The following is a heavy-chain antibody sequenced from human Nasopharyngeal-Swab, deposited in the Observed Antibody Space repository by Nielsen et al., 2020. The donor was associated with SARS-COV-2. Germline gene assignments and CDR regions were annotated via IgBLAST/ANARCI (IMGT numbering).Heavy chain of an antibody. CDR3: VTDFGGF. CDR1: GFTFSDAW. D-gene: IGHD3-16*01. Sequence: GGSLRLSCAASGFTFSDAWMSWVRQAPGKGLEWVGRIKSETDGGTTDYAAPVKGRFTISRDDSKNTLHLQLNSLNTEDTAMYYCVTDFGGFWGQGTLVTSPQ. CDR2: IKSETDGGTT. J-gene: IGHJ4*02. V-gene: IGHV3-15*01.